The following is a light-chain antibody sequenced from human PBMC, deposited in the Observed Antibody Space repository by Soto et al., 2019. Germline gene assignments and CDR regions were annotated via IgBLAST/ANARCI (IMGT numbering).Light chain of an antibody. V-gene: IGLV2-11*01. J-gene: IGLJ1*01. CDR3: CSYAGSPYV. CDR2: DVS. Sequence: QSALTQPRSGSGSPGQSVAISCTGNSCDVGGYDYVSWFQQHPGKAPKLMIYDVSKRPSGVPDRFSGSKSGNTASLTISGLQAEDEADYYCCSYAGSPYVFGTGTKVTVL. CDR1: SCDVGGYDY.